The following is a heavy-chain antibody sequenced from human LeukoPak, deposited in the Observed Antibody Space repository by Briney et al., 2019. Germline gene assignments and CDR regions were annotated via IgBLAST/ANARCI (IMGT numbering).Heavy chain of an antibody. CDR1: GFTFSSYS. J-gene: IGHJ4*02. CDR2: ISSSSSYI. Sequence: GGSLRLSCVASGFTFSSYSMNWVRQAPGKGLEWVSSISSSSSYIYYADSVKGRFTISRDNAKNSLYLQMNSLRAEDTAVYYCARDPEYSSGWLFDYWGQGTLVTVSS. D-gene: IGHD6-19*01. CDR3: ARDPEYSSGWLFDY. V-gene: IGHV3-21*01.